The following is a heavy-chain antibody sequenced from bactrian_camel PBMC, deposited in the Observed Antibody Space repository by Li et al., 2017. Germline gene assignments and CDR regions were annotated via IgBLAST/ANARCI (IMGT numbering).Heavy chain of an antibody. CDR3: AASGGQLGRWCYEFPVNWVSWLYN. CDR1: GYTSSSYC. V-gene: IGHV3S55*01. J-gene: IGHJ4*01. CDR2: IDSDGRT. Sequence: HVQLVESGGGSVQAGGSLTISCAFSGYTSSSYCLAWFRQSPGKEREGVAAIDSDGRTSVADSVKGRFTISQDGAKNTLYLHMNNLKPEDTAMYHCAASGGQLGRWCYEFPVNWVSWLYNWGQGTQVTVS. D-gene: IGHD3*01.